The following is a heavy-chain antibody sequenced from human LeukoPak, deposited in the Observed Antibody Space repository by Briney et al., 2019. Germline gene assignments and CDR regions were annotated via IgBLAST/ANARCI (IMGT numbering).Heavy chain of an antibody. CDR2: INYSGST. Sequence: PSETLSLTCTVSGGSISSYYWSWIRQPPGKGLEWIGYINYSGSTNYNPSLKSRVTISTDTSKNQFSLKLSSVTAADTAVYYCARISGYRSNWSIDYWGQGTLVTVSS. J-gene: IGHJ4*02. D-gene: IGHD6-13*01. V-gene: IGHV4-59*08. CDR1: GGSISSYY. CDR3: ARISGYRSNWSIDY.